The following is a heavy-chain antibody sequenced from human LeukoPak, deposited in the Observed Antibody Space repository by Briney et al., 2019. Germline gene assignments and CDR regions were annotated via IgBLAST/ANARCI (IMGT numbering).Heavy chain of an antibody. CDR1: GGSISSYY. V-gene: IGHV4-59*01. J-gene: IGHJ4*02. CDR3: ARDSGYHSFDY. Sequence: SETLSLTCTVSGGSISSYYWSWIRQPPGKGLEWIGYIYYSGSTNYNPSLKSRVTISVDTSKNQFSLKLSSVTAADTAVYYCARDSGYHSFDYWGQGTLVTVSS. D-gene: IGHD3-22*01. CDR2: IYYSGST.